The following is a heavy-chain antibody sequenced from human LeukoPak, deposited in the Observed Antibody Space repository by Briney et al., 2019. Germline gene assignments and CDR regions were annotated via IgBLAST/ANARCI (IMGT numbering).Heavy chain of an antibody. V-gene: IGHV3-7*01. CDR2: IKQDGSEK. D-gene: IGHD3-22*01. Sequence: GGSLRLSCAASGFTFSKHCMSWVRQAPGKGLEWVANIKQDGSEKYYVDSVKGRFTISRDNAKNSLYLQMNSLRDEDTAVYYCARVGYYESSGYYSRPTYYYYGMDVWGQGTTVTVSS. J-gene: IGHJ6*02. CDR3: ARVGYYESSGYYSRPTYYYYGMDV. CDR1: GFTFSKHC.